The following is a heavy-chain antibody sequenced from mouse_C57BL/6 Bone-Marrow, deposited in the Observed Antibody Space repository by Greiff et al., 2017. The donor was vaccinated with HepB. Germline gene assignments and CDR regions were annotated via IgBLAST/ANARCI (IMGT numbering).Heavy chain of an antibody. CDR1: GYSITSGYY. V-gene: IGHV3-6*01. J-gene: IGHJ1*03. Sequence: EVKLQESGPGLVKPSQSLSLTCSVTGYSITSGYYWNWIRQFPGNKLEWMGYISYDGSNNYNPSLKNRISITRDTSKNQFFLKLNSVTTEDTATYYCAREGITSYWYFDVWGTGTTVTVSS. CDR3: AREGITSYWYFDV. D-gene: IGHD2-4*01. CDR2: ISYDGSN.